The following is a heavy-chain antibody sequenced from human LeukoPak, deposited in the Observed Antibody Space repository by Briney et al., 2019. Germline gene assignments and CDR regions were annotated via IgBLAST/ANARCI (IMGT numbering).Heavy chain of an antibody. CDR3: AKVLYGSAAEGITMVRGVITHPIDY. D-gene: IGHD3-10*01. V-gene: IGHV3-23*01. CDR1: GFTFSSYA. CDR2: ISGSGGST. J-gene: IGHJ4*02. Sequence: PGGSLRLSCAASGFTFSSYAMSWVRQAPGKGLEWVSAISGSGGSTYYADSVKGRFTISRDNSKNTLYLQMNSLRAEDTAVYYCAKVLYGSAAEGITMVRGVITHPIDYWGQGTLVTVSS.